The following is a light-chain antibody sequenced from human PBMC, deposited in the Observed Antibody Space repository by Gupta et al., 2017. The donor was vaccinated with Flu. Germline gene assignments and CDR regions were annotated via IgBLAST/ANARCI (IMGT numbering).Light chain of an antibody. CDR1: QTIRTY. J-gene: IGKJ3*01. V-gene: IGKV1-39*01. CDR2: AAS. Sequence: GYRVSISCLASQTIRTYLNWFQQKPGKAPNLLIYAASSLQGGVPSRFSGSGSGTDFTLTISNVQPEDFATYYCEQSYNTPFTFGPGTKVDIK. CDR3: EQSYNTPFT.